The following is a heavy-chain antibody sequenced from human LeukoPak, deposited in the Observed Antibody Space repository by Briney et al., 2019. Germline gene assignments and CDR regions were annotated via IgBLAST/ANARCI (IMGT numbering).Heavy chain of an antibody. V-gene: IGHV4-39*07. CDR3: ARVFGSGSYYLEGYYFDY. CDR1: GGSISSSSYY. J-gene: IGHJ4*02. CDR2: IYHSGST. Sequence: SETLSLTCTVSGGSISSSSYYWGWIRQPPGKGLEWIGSIYHSGSTYYNPSLKSRVTISVDTSKNQFSLKLSSVTAADTAVYYCARVFGSGSYYLEGYYFDYWGQGTLVTVSS. D-gene: IGHD3-10*01.